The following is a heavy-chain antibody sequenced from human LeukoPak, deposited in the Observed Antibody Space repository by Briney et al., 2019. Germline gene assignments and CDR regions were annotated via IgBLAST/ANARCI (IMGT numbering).Heavy chain of an antibody. V-gene: IGHV2-5*01. D-gene: IGHD1-14*01. CDR2: IYWNDDK. J-gene: IGHJ2*01. Sequence: ESGPTLVNPTQTLTLTCTFSGFSLSGGGVGVGWIRQPPGKALEWLSLIYWNDDKRYSPSLKNRLSIAKGTSKNQVVLTMTNMDPVDTATYYCARTGNGPSSWYFDLWGRGTLVTVSS. CDR3: ARTGNGPSSWYFDL. CDR1: GFSLSGGGVG.